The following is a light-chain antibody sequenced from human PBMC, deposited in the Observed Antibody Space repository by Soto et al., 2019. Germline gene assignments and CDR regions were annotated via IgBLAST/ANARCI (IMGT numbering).Light chain of an antibody. Sequence: IQMTQSPSSLSATVGDRVTIPCRASQTIGKYLNWYQQQPGKVPKLLIYDASYLQSGVPSRFSGSESGTDFTLNISSLQSDDFATYYRQQYNSYSRAFGQGTKVDIK. CDR1: QTIGKY. CDR2: DAS. V-gene: IGKV1-39*01. CDR3: QQYNSYSRA. J-gene: IGKJ1*01.